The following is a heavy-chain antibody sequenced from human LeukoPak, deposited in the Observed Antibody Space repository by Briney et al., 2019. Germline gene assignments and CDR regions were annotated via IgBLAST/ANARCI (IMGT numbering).Heavy chain of an antibody. CDR1: GGSISSYY. V-gene: IGHV4-4*07. J-gene: IGHJ6*04. CDR2: IYTSGST. CDR3: ASTIKRPYDILTGLSRAPLDV. D-gene: IGHD3-9*01. Sequence: SETLSLTCTVSGGSISSYYWSWIRQPAGKGLEWIGRIYTSGSTNYNPSLKSRVTMSVDMSKNQFSLKLSSVTAADTAVYYCASTIKRPYDILTGLSRAPLDVWGKGTTVTVSS.